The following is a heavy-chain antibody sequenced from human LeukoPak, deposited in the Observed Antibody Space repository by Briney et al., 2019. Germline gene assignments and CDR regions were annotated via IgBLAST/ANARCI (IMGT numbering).Heavy chain of an antibody. Sequence: SETLSLTCTVSGGSISSYYWSWIRQPPGKGLEWIGYIYYSGSTNYNPSLKSRVTISVDTSKNQFSLKLSSVSAADTAVYYCARKPYYYDSSGYYSDAFDIWGQGTMVTVSS. D-gene: IGHD3-22*01. J-gene: IGHJ3*02. CDR3: ARKPYYYDSSGYYSDAFDI. V-gene: IGHV4-59*12. CDR2: IYYSGST. CDR1: GGSISSYY.